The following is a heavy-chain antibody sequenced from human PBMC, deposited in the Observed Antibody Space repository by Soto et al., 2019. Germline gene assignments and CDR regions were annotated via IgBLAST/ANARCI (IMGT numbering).Heavy chain of an antibody. D-gene: IGHD3-9*01. CDR3: ARDAPTIDILTGYYTRPGGNNEPN. CDR1: GFTFSSYS. J-gene: IGHJ4*02. Sequence: GGSLRLSCAASGFTFSSYSMNWVRQAPGKGLEWVSSISSSSSYIYYADSVKGRFTISRDNAKNSLYLQMNSLRAEDTAVYYCARDAPTIDILTGYYTRPGGNNEPNWGQGTLVTVS. CDR2: ISSSSSYI. V-gene: IGHV3-21*01.